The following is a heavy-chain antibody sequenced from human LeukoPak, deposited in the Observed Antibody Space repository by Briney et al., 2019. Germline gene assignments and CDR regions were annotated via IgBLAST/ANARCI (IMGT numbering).Heavy chain of an antibody. J-gene: IGHJ4*02. CDR2: IKQDGSEI. Sequence: GGSLRLSCAASGFNLNSYWMSWVRQAPGKRLECVANIKQDGSEIYFVDSVKGRFTISRDNAKSSLYLQMNSLRGEDTAVYYCARARYGSGGYFFDFWGQGTLVTVSS. CDR3: ARARYGSGGYFFDF. V-gene: IGHV3-7*04. D-gene: IGHD3-10*01. CDR1: GFNLNSYW.